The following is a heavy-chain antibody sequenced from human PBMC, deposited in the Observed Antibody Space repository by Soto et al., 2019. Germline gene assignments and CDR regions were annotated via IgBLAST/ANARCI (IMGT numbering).Heavy chain of an antibody. D-gene: IGHD2-15*01. CDR3: ARCDSPNCSGGSCYYNYFYYGMDV. Sequence: GGSLRLSCAASGFTFSSYSMNWVRQAPGKGLEWVSYISSSSSTIYYADSVKGRFTISRDNAKNSLYLQMNSLRAEDTAVYYCARCDSPNCSGGSCYYNYFYYGMDVWGQGTTVTVSS. CDR1: GFTFSSYS. V-gene: IGHV3-48*04. J-gene: IGHJ6*02. CDR2: ISSSSSTI.